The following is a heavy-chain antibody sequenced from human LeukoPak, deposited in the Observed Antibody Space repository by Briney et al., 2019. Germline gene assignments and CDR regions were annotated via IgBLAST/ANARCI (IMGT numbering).Heavy chain of an antibody. D-gene: IGHD3-3*01. J-gene: IGHJ4*02. Sequence: GGSLRLSCAASGFTFSNYWMHWIRQVPGKGLVWISDIKYDGSATNYADSVKGRFTISRDNAKNTLYLQMNSLRAEDTAVYYCVSGSLQSGYNFDYWGQGALVTVSS. CDR2: IKYDGSAT. V-gene: IGHV3-74*01. CDR1: GFTFSNYW. CDR3: VSGSLQSGYNFDY.